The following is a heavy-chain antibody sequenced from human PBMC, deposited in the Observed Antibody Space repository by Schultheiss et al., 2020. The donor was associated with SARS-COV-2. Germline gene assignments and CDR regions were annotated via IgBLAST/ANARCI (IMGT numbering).Heavy chain of an antibody. D-gene: IGHD2-2*02. CDR3: ARGAGYCSSTSCYMMRGRFDY. CDR1: GGTFSSYA. CDR2: IIPIFGTA. J-gene: IGHJ4*02. V-gene: IGHV1-69*06. Sequence: SVKVSCKAFGGTFSSYAISWVRQAPGQGLEWMGGIIPIFGTANYAQKFQGRVTITADKSTSTAYMELSSLRSEDTAVYYCARGAGYCSSTSCYMMRGRFDYWGQGTLVTSPQ.